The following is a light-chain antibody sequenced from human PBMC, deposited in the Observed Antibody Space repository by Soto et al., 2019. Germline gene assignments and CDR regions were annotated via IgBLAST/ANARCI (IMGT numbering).Light chain of an antibody. CDR1: SSNIGAGFD. CDR2: GNS. Sequence: QSVLTQPPSVSGALGQRVTISCTGSSSNIGAGFDVHWYHHLPGTAPKLLIYGNSDRPSWIPDRFSASKSGTSASLAITGLQAEDEANYYCQSYDTGLSGHVVFGGGTKLTVL. CDR3: QSYDTGLSGHVV. J-gene: IGLJ2*01. V-gene: IGLV1-40*01.